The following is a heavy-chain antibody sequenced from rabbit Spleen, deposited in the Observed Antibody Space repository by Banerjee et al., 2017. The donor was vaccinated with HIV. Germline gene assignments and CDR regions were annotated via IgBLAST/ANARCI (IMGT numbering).Heavy chain of an antibody. D-gene: IGHD8-1*01. CDR3: GRDSGSSYPPNYFKL. Sequence: QSLEESGGGLVKPGASLTLTCKASGFSFSTSYYMCWVRQTPGKGLECIACIYADRSGSTYYANWAKGRFTISKTSSTTVTLQMTSLTVADTATYFCGRDSGSSYPPNYFKLWGQGTLVTVS. CDR2: IYADRSGST. V-gene: IGHV1S40*01. CDR1: GFSFSTSYY. J-gene: IGHJ4*01.